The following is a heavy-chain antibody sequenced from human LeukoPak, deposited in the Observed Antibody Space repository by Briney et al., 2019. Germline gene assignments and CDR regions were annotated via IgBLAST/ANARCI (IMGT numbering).Heavy chain of an antibody. J-gene: IGHJ4*02. CDR2: ISGSGGST. D-gene: IGHD4-17*01. CDR3: AKDRGSATVTIYFDY. V-gene: IGHV3-23*01. CDR1: GFTFSSYA. Sequence: GGSLRLSCAASGFTFSSYAMSWGRQAPGKGLEWVSTISGSGGSTYYAESVKGRFTISRDNSKNTLYLQMNSLRAEDTAVYYCAKDRGSATVTIYFDYWGEGTLVSVSS.